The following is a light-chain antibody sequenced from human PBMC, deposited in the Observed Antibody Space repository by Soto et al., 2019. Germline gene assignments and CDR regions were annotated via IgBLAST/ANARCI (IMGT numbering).Light chain of an antibody. CDR1: QSFRSL. Sequence: EVVLTQSPVTLSLSPGERATLSCRASQSFRSLLAWYQQKPVQAPRLLIYDAYNRATGIPPRFSGSGSGTDFTLTISSLEPEDSAVYYCQQRHMWPITFGQGTRLEIK. CDR2: DAY. CDR3: QQRHMWPIT. J-gene: IGKJ5*01. V-gene: IGKV3-11*01.